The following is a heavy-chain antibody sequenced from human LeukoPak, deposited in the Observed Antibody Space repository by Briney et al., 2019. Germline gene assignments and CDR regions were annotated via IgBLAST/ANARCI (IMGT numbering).Heavy chain of an antibody. CDR1: GGSLSNYH. CDR3: ARQSRDGDYIAKLFDY. D-gene: IGHD4-17*01. Sequence: KPSETLSLTCTVSGGSLSNYHWSWIRQPPGKGLEWIGYIYYSGSINYNPSLKSRVTISVDMSKNQFSLQLSSVTAADTAVYYCARQSRDGDYIAKLFDYWGQGTLVTVSS. V-gene: IGHV4-59*08. J-gene: IGHJ4*02. CDR2: IYYSGSI.